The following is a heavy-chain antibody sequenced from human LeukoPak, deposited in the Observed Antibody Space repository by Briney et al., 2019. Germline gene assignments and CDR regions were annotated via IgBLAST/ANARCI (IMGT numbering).Heavy chain of an antibody. CDR1: GFTFSSYG. D-gene: IGHD2-15*01. CDR2: IRSDDGSK. V-gene: IGHV3-30*02. J-gene: IGHJ4*02. CDR3: AKDDLGYCSGGSCYSHDY. Sequence: GGSLRLSCAASGFTFSSYGMHWVRQAPGKGLEWVAFIRSDDGSKYYADSVKGRFTISRDNSKNTLYLQMNSLRAEDTAVYYCAKDDLGYCSGGSCYSHDYWGQGTLVTVSS.